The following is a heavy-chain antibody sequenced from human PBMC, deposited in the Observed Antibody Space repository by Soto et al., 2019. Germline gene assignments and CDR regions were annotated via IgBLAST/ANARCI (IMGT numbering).Heavy chain of an antibody. CDR1: GGSISSYY. J-gene: IGHJ5*02. CDR3: ARNRWFDP. V-gene: IGHV4-59*01. Sequence: SETLSLTCTVSGGSISSYYWSWIRQPPGKGLEWIGYIYYSGSTNYNPSLKSRVTISVDTSKNQFSLKLSSVTAADTAVYYCARNRWFDPWGQGTLVTVSS. CDR2: IYYSGST.